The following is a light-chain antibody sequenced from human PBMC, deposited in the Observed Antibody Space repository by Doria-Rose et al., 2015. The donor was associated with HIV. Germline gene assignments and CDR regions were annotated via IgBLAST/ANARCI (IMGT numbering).Light chain of an antibody. Sequence: QSALTQPASVSGSPGQSITTSCTGTSSDVGYYNYVSWYQQHPGKAPTLMIFEVSKRPSGISNRFSGSKSGSTASLTISGLQAEDEADYYCSSFARSTTLVFGGGTKVTVL. V-gene: IGLV2-14*01. J-gene: IGLJ3*02. CDR3: SSFARSTTLV. CDR2: EVS. CDR1: SSDVGYYNY.